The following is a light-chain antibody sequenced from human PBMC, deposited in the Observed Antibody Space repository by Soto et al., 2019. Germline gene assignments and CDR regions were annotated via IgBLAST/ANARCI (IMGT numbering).Light chain of an antibody. V-gene: IGKV3-20*01. CDR2: GTS. Sequence: EVVLTQSPGTLSLSPFEIAALSCMASERIYSAYLGWYQQKPGQAPRLLIYGTSSRATGIPDRFSGSGSGTALCITIGKLDPDPFAVYSAPLAGSCRAAFGKG. CDR3: PLAGSCRAA. CDR1: ERIYSAY. J-gene: IGKJ1*01.